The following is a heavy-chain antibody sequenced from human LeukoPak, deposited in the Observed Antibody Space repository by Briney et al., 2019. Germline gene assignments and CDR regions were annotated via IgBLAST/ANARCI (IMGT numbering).Heavy chain of an antibody. V-gene: IGHV3-21*01. CDR3: AGDTKYDYVWGSYRPYFDY. J-gene: IGHJ4*02. CDR2: ISGSGGST. CDR1: GFTFSSYG. D-gene: IGHD3-16*02. Sequence: GALRLSCAASGFTFSSYGMNWVRQAPGKGLEWVSAISGSGGSTYYADSVKGRFTIPRDNAKNSLYLQMNSLRAEDTAVYYCAGDTKYDYVWGSYRPYFDYWGQGTLVTVSS.